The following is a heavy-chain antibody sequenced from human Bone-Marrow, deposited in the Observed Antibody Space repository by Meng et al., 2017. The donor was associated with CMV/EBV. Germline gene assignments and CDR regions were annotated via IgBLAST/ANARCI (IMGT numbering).Heavy chain of an antibody. Sequence: GSLRLSCTVSGGSTSSYYWSWIRQPPGKGLEWIGYIYYSGSTNYNPSLKSRVTISVDTSKNQFSLKLSSVTAADTAVYYCSGGDSSGPGDAFDIWGQGTMVTVSS. CDR1: GGSTSSYY. CDR2: IYYSGST. CDR3: SGGDSSGPGDAFDI. D-gene: IGHD3-22*01. J-gene: IGHJ3*02. V-gene: IGHV4-59*01.